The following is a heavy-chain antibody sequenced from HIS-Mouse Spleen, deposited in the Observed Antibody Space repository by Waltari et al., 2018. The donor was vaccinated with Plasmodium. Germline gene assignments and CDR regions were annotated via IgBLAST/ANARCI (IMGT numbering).Heavy chain of an antibody. V-gene: IGHV3-7*01. J-gene: IGHJ2*01. Sequence: EVQLVESGGGWVQSGGSMRLSSAAGAFTFSSYCISWVRQAPGKGLEWVANIKQDGSEKYYVDSVTGRFTISRDNAKNSLYLQMNSLRAEDTAVYYCASSWYWYFDLWGRGTLVTVSS. CDR2: IKQDGSEK. CDR1: AFTFSSYC. CDR3: ASSWYWYFDL. D-gene: IGHD6-13*01.